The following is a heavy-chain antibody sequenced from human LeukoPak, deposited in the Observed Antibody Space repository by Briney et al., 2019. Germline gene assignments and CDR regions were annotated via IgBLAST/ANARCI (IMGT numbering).Heavy chain of an antibody. CDR1: GYTFIGHY. V-gene: IGHV1-2*02. CDR3: ARIMEYYDFTPRGFDI. CDR2: MNPDSGGT. D-gene: IGHD3/OR15-3a*01. J-gene: IGHJ3*02. Sequence: ASVKVSCKTSGYTFIGHYIHWVRQAPGQGLEWMGWMNPDSGGTNYAQKFQDRVTMNRDTSITTAYMELSRLTSDDTAIYYCARIMEYYDFTPRGFDIWGQGTMVAVSS.